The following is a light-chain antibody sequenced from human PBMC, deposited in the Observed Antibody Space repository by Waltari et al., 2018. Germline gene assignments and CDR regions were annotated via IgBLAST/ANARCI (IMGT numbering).Light chain of an antibody. CDR3: ATWDDRLKRPV. J-gene: IGLJ2*01. V-gene: IGLV1-44*01. Sequence: QSVLTQAPSASGTPGQRVTISCSGGSSNIGNNTVVWYQQLPGTAPKLLIYTNNNRPAGVPDRFSSAKSGTSASLAITGLQSDDEADYYCATWDDRLKRPVVGGGTKLTVL. CDR1: SSNIGNNT. CDR2: TNN.